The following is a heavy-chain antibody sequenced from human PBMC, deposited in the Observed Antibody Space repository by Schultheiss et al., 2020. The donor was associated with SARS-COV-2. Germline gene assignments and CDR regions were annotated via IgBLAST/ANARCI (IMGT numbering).Heavy chain of an antibody. Sequence: GSLRLSCTVSGGSISSYYWSWIRQPAGKGLEWIGHIYYSGSTNYNPSLKSRVTISVDTSKNQFSLKLSSVTAADTAVYYCAREGYSYDPTLDYWGQGTLVTVSS. CDR3: AREGYSYDPTLDY. D-gene: IGHD5-18*01. CDR2: IYYSGST. J-gene: IGHJ4*02. CDR1: GGSISSYY. V-gene: IGHV4-59*12.